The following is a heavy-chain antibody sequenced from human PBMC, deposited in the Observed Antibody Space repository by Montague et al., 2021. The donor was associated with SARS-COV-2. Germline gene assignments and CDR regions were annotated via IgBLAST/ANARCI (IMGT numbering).Heavy chain of an antibody. CDR1: GGSINSYY. CDR3: ARTPYSRPLPDY. CDR2: IYYSGSA. V-gene: IGHV4-59*01. Sequence: SETLSLTCTVSGGSINSYYWSWIRQPHGKGLERIGYIYYSGSANYSPSFKSRVTISVDTSKDQFSLRLSSVTAADTAVYHCARTPYSRPLPDYRGQGALVTVSS. D-gene: IGHD1-26*01. J-gene: IGHJ4*02.